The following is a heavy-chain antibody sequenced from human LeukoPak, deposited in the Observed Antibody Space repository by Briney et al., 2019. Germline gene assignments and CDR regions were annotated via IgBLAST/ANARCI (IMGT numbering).Heavy chain of an antibody. D-gene: IGHD2-2*01. Sequence: PSETLSLTCTVSGYSISSGYYWGWIRQPPGKGLEWIGSIYHSGSTYYNPSLKSRVTISVDTSKNQFSLKLSSVTAADTAVYYCARAGGYCSSTSCYVDAFYIWGQGTMVTVSS. CDR3: ARAGGYCSSTSCYVDAFYI. CDR1: GYSISSGYY. V-gene: IGHV4-38-2*02. CDR2: IYHSGST. J-gene: IGHJ3*02.